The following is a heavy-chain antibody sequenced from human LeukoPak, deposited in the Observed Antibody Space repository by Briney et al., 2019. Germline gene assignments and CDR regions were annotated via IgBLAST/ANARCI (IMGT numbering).Heavy chain of an antibody. Sequence: SETLPLTCTVSGGSVSSGSYYWSWLRQPPGKGLEWIGYIYYSGSTNYNPSLKSRVTISVDTSKNQVSLKLSSVTAADTAVYYCYSVVDYWGQGTLVTVSS. CDR2: IYYSGST. V-gene: IGHV4-61*01. CDR1: GGSVSSGSYY. D-gene: IGHD2-15*01. J-gene: IGHJ4*02. CDR3: YSVVDY.